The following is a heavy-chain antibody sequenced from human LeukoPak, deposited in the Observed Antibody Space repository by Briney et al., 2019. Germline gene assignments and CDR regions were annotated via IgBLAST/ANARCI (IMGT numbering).Heavy chain of an antibody. CDR3: ARSIAVAATPDYYYYMDV. Sequence: PGGSLRLSCAASGFTFSSYGMHWVRQAPGKGLEWVANIKQDGSEKYYVDSVKGRFTISRDNAKNSLYLQMNSLRAEDTAVYYCARSIAVAATPDYYYYMDVWGKGTTVTVSS. CDR2: IKQDGSEK. J-gene: IGHJ6*03. V-gene: IGHV3-7*01. D-gene: IGHD2-15*01. CDR1: GFTFSSYG.